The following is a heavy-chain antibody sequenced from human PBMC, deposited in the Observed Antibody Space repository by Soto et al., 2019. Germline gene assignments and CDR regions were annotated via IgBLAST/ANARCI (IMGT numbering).Heavy chain of an antibody. CDR1: GGSISSGGYY. Sequence: PSETLSLTCTVSGGSISSGGYYWGWIRQHPGKGLEWIGYTHYSGSTYYNPSLKSRVAISIDTSKNQFSLKLSSVTAADTAVYYCARSHSSGWYLPDDYWGQGTLVTVSS. J-gene: IGHJ4*02. CDR3: ARSHSSGWYLPDDY. V-gene: IGHV4-31*03. D-gene: IGHD6-19*01. CDR2: THYSGST.